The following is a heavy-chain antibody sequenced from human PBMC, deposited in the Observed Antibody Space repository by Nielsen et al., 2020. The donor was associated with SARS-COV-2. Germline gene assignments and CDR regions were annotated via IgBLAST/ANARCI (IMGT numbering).Heavy chain of an antibody. Sequence: ASVKVSCKASGYTFTSYDINWVRQATGQGLEWMGWMNPNSGNTGYAQKFQGRVTMTRNTSISTAYMELSSLRSEGTAVYYCARAPALIGGGVDYGMDVWGQGTTVTVSS. J-gene: IGHJ6*02. CDR3: ARAPALIGGGVDYGMDV. D-gene: IGHD2-15*01. CDR2: MNPNSGNT. V-gene: IGHV1-8*01. CDR1: GYTFTSYD.